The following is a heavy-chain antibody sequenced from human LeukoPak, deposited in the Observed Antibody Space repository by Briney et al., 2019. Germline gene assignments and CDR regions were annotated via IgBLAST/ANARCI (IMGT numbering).Heavy chain of an antibody. CDR1: GGSFSGYY. CDR2: INHSGST. CDR3: ARESKVVPAAISYYYYYGMDV. D-gene: IGHD2-2*01. V-gene: IGHV4-34*01. J-gene: IGHJ6*02. Sequence: SETLSLTCAVYGGSFSGYYWSWIRQPPGKGLEWIGEINHSGSTNYNPSLKSRVTISVDTSKNQFSLKLSSVTAADTAVYYCARESKVVPAAISYYYYYGMDVWGQGTTVTVSS.